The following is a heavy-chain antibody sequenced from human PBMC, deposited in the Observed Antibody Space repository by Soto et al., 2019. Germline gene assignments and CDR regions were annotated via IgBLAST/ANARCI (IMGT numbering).Heavy chain of an antibody. CDR2: ISGSDGST. J-gene: IGHJ4*02. D-gene: IGHD3-10*01. V-gene: IGHV3-23*01. CDR1: GFTFSHYA. Sequence: EVQLLESGGGLVQPGGSLRLSCAASGFTFSHYAMSWVRQAPGKGLEWVSTISGSDGSTYYADSVKGRFTISRDNSKNTLYLQMNSLRAEDTAVYYCAKKFHYGSGAYLYYFDYWGQGPLVTVSS. CDR3: AKKFHYGSGAYLYYFDY.